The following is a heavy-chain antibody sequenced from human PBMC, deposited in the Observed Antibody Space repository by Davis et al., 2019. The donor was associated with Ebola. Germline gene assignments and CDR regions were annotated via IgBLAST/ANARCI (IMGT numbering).Heavy chain of an antibody. D-gene: IGHD1-1*01. CDR2: INHSGST. CDR1: GGSFSGYY. J-gene: IGHJ4*02. Sequence: PSETLSLTCAVYGGSFSGYYWSWIRQPPGKGLEWIGEINHSGSTNYNPSLKSRVTISVDTSKNQFSLKLSSVTAADTAVYYCALIGTTGTTVLDYWGQGTLVTVSS. CDR3: ALIGTTGTTVLDY. V-gene: IGHV4-34*01.